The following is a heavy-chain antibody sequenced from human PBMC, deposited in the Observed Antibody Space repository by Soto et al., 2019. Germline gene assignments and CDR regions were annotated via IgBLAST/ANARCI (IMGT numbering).Heavy chain of an antibody. CDR1: GFTFSSYA. D-gene: IGHD2-15*01. CDR3: ARVVPGDAFDI. CDR2: MNSDGSTT. J-gene: IGHJ3*02. V-gene: IGHV3-74*02. Sequence: EVQLLESGGGLVQPGGSLRLSCAASGFTFSSYAMSWVRQAPGKGLEWVSRMNSDGSTTNYADSVKGRFTISRDNAKNTLFLQMNSLGAEDTAVYYCARVVPGDAFDIWGQGTMVTVSS.